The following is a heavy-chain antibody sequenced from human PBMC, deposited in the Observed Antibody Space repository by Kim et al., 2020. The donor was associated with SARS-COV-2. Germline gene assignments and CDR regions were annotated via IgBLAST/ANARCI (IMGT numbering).Heavy chain of an antibody. CDR3: AKVRSEQWLVSNDAFDI. D-gene: IGHD6-19*01. V-gene: IGHV3-9*01. CDR1: GFTFDDYA. CDR2: ISWNSGSI. Sequence: GGSLRLSCAASGFTFDDYAMHWVRQAPGKGLEWVSGISWNSGSIGYADSVKGRFTISRDNAKNSLYLQMNSLRAEHTALYYCAKVRSEQWLVSNDAFDIWGQGTMVTVSS. J-gene: IGHJ3*02.